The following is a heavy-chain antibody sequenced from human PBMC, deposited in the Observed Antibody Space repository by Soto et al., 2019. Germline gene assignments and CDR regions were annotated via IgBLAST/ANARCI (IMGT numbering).Heavy chain of an antibody. CDR3: ARRVVVAPLSGNWFDP. Sequence: PSETLSLTCTVSGGSISSYYWSWIRQPPGKGLEWIGYIYYSGSTNYNPSLKSRVTISVDTSKNQFSLKLSSVTAADTAVYYCARRVVVAPLSGNWFDPWGQGTLVTVSS. CDR2: IYYSGST. J-gene: IGHJ5*02. D-gene: IGHD2-15*01. V-gene: IGHV4-59*01. CDR1: GGSISSYY.